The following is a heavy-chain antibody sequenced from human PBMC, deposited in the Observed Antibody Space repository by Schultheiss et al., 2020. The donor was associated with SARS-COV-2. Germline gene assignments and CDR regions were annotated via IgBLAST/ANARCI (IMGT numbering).Heavy chain of an antibody. D-gene: IGHD6-13*01. CDR3: ARDMCIAAAGTCYYYMDV. Sequence: GESLKISCAASGFTFSDYYMSWIRQAPGKGLEWVSYISSSGSTIYYADSVKGRFTISRDNAKNSLYLQMNSLRAEDTAVYYCARDMCIAAAGTCYYYMDVWGKGTTVTVSS. V-gene: IGHV3-11*01. CDR1: GFTFSDYY. J-gene: IGHJ6*03. CDR2: ISSSGSTI.